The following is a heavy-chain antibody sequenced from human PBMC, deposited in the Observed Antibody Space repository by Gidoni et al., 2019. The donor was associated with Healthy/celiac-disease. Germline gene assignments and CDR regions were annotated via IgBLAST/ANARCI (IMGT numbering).Heavy chain of an antibody. Sequence: QVQLQQWGAGLLKPSETLSLTCAVDGGSFSGYYLSWIRQPPGKGLEWTGEINHSGSTNYNPSLKSRVNISVDTSKNQFSLKLSSVTAADTAVYYCAMYDFWSCSFDYWGQGTLVTVSS. V-gene: IGHV4-34*01. J-gene: IGHJ4*02. CDR3: AMYDFWSCSFDY. CDR2: INHSGST. D-gene: IGHD3-3*01. CDR1: GGSFSGYY.